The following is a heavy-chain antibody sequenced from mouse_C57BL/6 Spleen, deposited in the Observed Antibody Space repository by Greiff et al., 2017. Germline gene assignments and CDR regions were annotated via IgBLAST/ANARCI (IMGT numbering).Heavy chain of an antibody. Sequence: EVKVEESGGGLVQPGGSLSLSCAASGFTFTDYYMSWVRQPPGKALEWLGFIRNKANGYTTEYSASVKGRFTISRDNSQSILYLQMNALRAEDSATYYCARSLISAPLWGQGTTLTVSS. J-gene: IGHJ2*01. CDR2: IRNKANGYTT. D-gene: IGHD1-1*01. CDR1: GFTFTDYY. CDR3: ARSLISAPL. V-gene: IGHV7-3*01.